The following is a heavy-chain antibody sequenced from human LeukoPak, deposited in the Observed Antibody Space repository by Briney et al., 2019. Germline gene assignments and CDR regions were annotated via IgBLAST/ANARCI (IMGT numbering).Heavy chain of an antibody. J-gene: IGHJ5*02. CDR2: IKQDGSEK. V-gene: IGHV3-7*01. Sequence: PVRSLRLSCAASGFTFSSYWMSWVRQAPGKGLEWVANIKQDGSEKYYVDSVKGRFTISRDNAKNSLYLQMNSLRAEDTAVYYCARDHYDSSGYFQFDPWGQGTLVTVSS. CDR1: GFTFSSYW. D-gene: IGHD3-22*01. CDR3: ARDHYDSSGYFQFDP.